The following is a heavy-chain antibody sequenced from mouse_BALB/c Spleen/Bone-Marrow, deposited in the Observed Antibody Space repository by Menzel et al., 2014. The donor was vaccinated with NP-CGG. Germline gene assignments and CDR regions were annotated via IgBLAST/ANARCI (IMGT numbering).Heavy chain of an antibody. CDR2: IYPSDNYT. CDR3: TRTYEYFDY. J-gene: IGHJ2*01. D-gene: IGHD2-3*01. V-gene: IGHV1-69*02. Sequence: QVQLQQSGADLVRPGASVRLSCKASGYTFTTYWINWVKQRPGQGLEWLGNIYPSDNYTNYNQKFKDRATLTVDKSSSTAYMQLSSPTSEDSAVYYCTRTYEYFDYWGQGTTLTVSS. CDR1: GYTFTTYW.